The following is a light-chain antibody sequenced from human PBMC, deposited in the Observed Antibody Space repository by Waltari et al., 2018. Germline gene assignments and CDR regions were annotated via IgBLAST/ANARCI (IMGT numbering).Light chain of an antibody. CDR3: QQYGSSTGT. CDR1: QSVRSSY. CDR2: SAS. Sequence: PGTLSLSPGERATLSCRASQSVRSSYVAWYQMKPGQAPRLLIHSASSRAIGIPDRFIGSGSGTDFTLSISRLEPEDSAVYYCQQYGSSTGTFGQGTKVEIK. V-gene: IGKV3-20*01. J-gene: IGKJ1*01.